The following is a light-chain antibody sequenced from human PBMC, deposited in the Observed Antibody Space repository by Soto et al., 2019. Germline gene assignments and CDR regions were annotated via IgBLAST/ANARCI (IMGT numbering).Light chain of an antibody. J-gene: IGLJ2*01. CDR1: SSDVGDYHF. CDR3: CSYAGSYTVI. V-gene: IGLV2-11*01. Sequence: QSALTQPRSVSGSPGQSVTISCTGTSSDVGDYHFVSWYQQHPGKTPKLMIYDVNKRPSGVPDRFSGSKSGNTASLTISGLQADDEADYYCCSYAGSYTVIFGGGTKLTVL. CDR2: DVN.